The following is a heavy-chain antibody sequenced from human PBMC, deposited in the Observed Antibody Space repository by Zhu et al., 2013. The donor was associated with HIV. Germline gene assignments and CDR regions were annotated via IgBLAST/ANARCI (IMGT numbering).Heavy chain of an antibody. CDR1: GYIFTSFG. V-gene: IGHV1-18*01. J-gene: IGHJ1*01. Sequence: QEQLVQSGAEVRTPGASVKVSCKASGYIFTSFGISWVRQAPGQRLEWMGWISGYNAKTNYARNLQDRVTMTIDISSSTAYLELRSLRSDDTATYYCARGRYYYDHDGYYHEYFQLWGQGTLVTVSS. CDR3: ARGRYYYDHDGYYHEYFQL. CDR2: ISGYNAKT. D-gene: IGHD3-22*01.